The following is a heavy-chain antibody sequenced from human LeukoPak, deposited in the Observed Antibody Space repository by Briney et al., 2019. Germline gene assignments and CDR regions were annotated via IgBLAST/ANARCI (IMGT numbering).Heavy chain of an antibody. CDR3: AKDLLGYCSSTSCYYYYGMDV. CDR1: GFTFSSYG. Sequence: GGSLRLSCAASGFTFSSYGMHWVRQAPGKGLEWVAVISYDGSNKHYADSVKGRFTISRDNSKNTLYLQMNSLRAEDTAVYYCAKDLLGYCSSTSCYYYYGMDVWGQGTTVTVSS. V-gene: IGHV3-30*18. D-gene: IGHD2-2*01. J-gene: IGHJ6*02. CDR2: ISYDGSNK.